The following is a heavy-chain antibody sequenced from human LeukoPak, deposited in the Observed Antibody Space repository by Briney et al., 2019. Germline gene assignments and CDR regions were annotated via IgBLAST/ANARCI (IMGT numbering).Heavy chain of an antibody. CDR1: GGSISSYY. D-gene: IGHD2-2*01. CDR2: IYYSGST. V-gene: IGHV4-59*01. J-gene: IGHJ3*02. CDR3: ARVKRVVPAAHDAFDI. Sequence: SETLSLTCTVSGGSISSYYWSWIRQPPGKGLEWIGYIYYSGSTNYNPSLKSRVTISVDTSKNQFSLKLGSVTAADTAVYYCARVKRVVPAAHDAFDIWGQGTMVTVSS.